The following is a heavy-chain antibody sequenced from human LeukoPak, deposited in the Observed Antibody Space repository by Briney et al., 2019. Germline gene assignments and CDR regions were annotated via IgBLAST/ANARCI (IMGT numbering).Heavy chain of an antibody. Sequence: PGGSLRLSCAASGFTFSSYAMSWVRRAPGKGLEWVSAISGSGGSTYYADSVKGRFTISRDNSKNTLYLQMNSLRAEDTAVYYCARDCWDYGSGSYCGIDYWGQGTLVTVSS. V-gene: IGHV3-23*01. CDR3: ARDCWDYGSGSYCGIDY. CDR1: GFTFSSYA. J-gene: IGHJ4*02. D-gene: IGHD3-10*01. CDR2: ISGSGGST.